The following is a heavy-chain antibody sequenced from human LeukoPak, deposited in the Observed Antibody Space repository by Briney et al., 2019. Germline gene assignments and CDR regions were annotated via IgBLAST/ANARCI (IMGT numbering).Heavy chain of an antibody. V-gene: IGHV3-9*01. CDR2: ISWNSGSI. J-gene: IGHJ4*02. D-gene: IGHD6-13*01. CDR1: GFTFDDYA. CDR3: ARRSIAAAGSYYFDY. Sequence: QSGGSLRLSCAASGFTFDDYAMHWVRQAPGKGLEWVSGISWNSGSIGYADSVKGRFTISRDNSKNTLYLQMNSQRAEDTAVYYCARRSIAAAGSYYFDYWGQGTLVTVSS.